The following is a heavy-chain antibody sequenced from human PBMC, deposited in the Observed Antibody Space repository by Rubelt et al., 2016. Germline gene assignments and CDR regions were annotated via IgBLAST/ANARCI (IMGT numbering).Heavy chain of an antibody. J-gene: IGHJ6*02. V-gene: IGHV3-23*01. Sequence: ISGSGGSTYYADSVKGRFTISRDNSKNTLYLQMNSLRAEDTAVYYCAKVPTVTYYYYGMDVWGQGTTVTVTS. CDR2: ISGSGGST. CDR3: AKVPTVTYYYYGMDV. D-gene: IGHD4-17*01.